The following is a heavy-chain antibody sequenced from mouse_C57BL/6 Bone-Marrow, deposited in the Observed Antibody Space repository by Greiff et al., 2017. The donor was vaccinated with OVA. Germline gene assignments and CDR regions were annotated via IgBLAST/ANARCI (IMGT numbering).Heavy chain of an antibody. J-gene: IGHJ2*01. D-gene: IGHD4-1*01. Sequence: EVQLQQSGPELVKPGASVKISCKASGYTFTDYYMNWVKQSHGKSLEWIGDINPNNGGTSYNQKFKGKATLTVDKSSSTAYMELRSLTSEDSAVYYCARYANWDYFDYWGQGTTLTVSS. V-gene: IGHV1-26*01. CDR3: ARYANWDYFDY. CDR1: GYTFTDYY. CDR2: INPNNGGT.